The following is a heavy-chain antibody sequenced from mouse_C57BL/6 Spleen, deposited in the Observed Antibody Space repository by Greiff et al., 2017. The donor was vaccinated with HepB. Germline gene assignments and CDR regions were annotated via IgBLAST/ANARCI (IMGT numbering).Heavy chain of an antibody. D-gene: IGHD1-1*01. V-gene: IGHV1-55*01. J-gene: IGHJ2*01. CDR3: ARGITTVVATGDY. Sequence: VQLQQSGAELVKPGASVKMSCKASGYTFTSYWITWVKQRPGQGLEWIGDIYPGSGSTNYNEKFKSKATLTVDTSSSTAYMQLSSLTSEDSAVYYCARGITTVVATGDYWGQGTTLTVSS. CDR1: GYTFTSYW. CDR2: IYPGSGST.